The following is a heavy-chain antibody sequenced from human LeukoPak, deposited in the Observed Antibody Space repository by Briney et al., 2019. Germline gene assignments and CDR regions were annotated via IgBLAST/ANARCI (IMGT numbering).Heavy chain of an antibody. J-gene: IGHJ4*02. CDR1: GFTFRDYA. D-gene: IGHD6-19*01. Sequence: GVSLRLSCAASGFTFRDYAMYWVRQAPGKGLEYVSVISTDGSRIYYADSVKGRFTISRDNSKNTLYLQMGSLRAEDMAVYYCTRGVAISTSGWYDTFDYWGQGALVTVSS. CDR2: ISTDGSRI. V-gene: IGHV3-64*02. CDR3: TRGVAISTSGWYDTFDY.